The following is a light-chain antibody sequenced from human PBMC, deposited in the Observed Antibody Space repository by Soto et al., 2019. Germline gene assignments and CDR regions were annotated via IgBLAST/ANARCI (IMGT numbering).Light chain of an antibody. Sequence: QSALTQPASVSGSPGQSITISCTGTSSDVGGYNYVSWYQQHPGKAPKLMIYDVSNRPSGVSNRFSGSKSGNTASLTISGLQGEDEAYYYCSSYTSSSTHVVFGGGTKVTVL. J-gene: IGLJ2*01. CDR1: SSDVGGYNY. V-gene: IGLV2-14*01. CDR2: DVS. CDR3: SSYTSSSTHVV.